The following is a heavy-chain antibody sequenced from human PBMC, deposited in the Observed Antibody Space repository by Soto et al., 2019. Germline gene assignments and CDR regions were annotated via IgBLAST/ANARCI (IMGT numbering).Heavy chain of an antibody. V-gene: IGHV3-74*01. CDR2: INSEGTTT. J-gene: IGHJ6*02. CDR3: AREPRRYYYYYGMDV. CDR1: GFTFSSYW. Sequence: EVQLVESGGGSVQPGGSLRLSCAASGFTFSSYWMQWVRQAPGKGLVWVSRINSEGTTTTYADSVKGRFTISRDNAKDTLYLQMNSLRAEDTAVYYCAREPRRYYYYYGMDVWGQGTTVTVSS.